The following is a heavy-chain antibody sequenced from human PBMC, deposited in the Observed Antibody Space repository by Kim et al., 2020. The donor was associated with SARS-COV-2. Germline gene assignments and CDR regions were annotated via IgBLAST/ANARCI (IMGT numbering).Heavy chain of an antibody. V-gene: IGHV4-39*01. J-gene: IGHJ5*02. CDR2: IYYSGST. Sequence: SETLSLTCTVSGGSISSSSYYWGWIRQPPGKGLEWIGSIYYSGSTYYNPSLESRVTISVDTSKNQFSLKMSSVTAADTAVYYCARGLSGHAPWGSYGIAPLDPWGQGALVTVSS. CDR1: GGSISSSSYY. D-gene: IGHD3-16*01. CDR3: ARGLSGHAPWGSYGIAPLDP.